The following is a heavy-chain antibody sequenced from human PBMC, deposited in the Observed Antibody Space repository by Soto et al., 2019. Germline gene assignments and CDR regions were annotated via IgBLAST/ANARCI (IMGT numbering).Heavy chain of an antibody. J-gene: IGHJ4*02. CDR1: GGSISSSSYY. D-gene: IGHD3-16*01. Sequence: SETLSLTCTVSGGSISSSSYYWGWIRQPPGKGLEWIGSIYYSGSTYYNPSLKSRVTISVDTSKNQFSLKLSSVTAADTAVYYCARLALGRRIGFPLGYFDYWGQGTLVTVSS. CDR2: IYYSGST. V-gene: IGHV4-39*01. CDR3: ARLALGRRIGFPLGYFDY.